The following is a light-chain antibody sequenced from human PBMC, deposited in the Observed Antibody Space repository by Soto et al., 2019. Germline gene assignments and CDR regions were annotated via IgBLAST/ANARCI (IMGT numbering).Light chain of an antibody. CDR2: DAS. Sequence: EIVLTQSPGTLSLSPGERANLSCRDSQSVSSSYLAWYQQKPGQAPRLLIYDASRATGIPDRFSGSGSGTDFTLTITRLEPEDFAVYYCQHYGTSALFGPGTKVDI. CDR3: QHYGTSAL. CDR1: QSVSSSY. V-gene: IGKV3-20*01. J-gene: IGKJ3*01.